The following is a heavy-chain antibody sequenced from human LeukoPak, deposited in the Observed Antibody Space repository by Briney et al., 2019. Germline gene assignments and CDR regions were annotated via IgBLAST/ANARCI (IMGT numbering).Heavy chain of an antibody. J-gene: IGHJ3*02. CDR1: GYSISSGYY. V-gene: IGHV4-38-2*02. D-gene: IGHD3-10*01. Sequence: TSETLSLTCAVSGYSISSGYYWGCIRQPPGKGLEWIGIIYHSGSTYYNPSLKSRVTISVDTSKNRFSLKLSYVTAVDTAVYYCARDTEILWFGESSGAFDIWGQGTMVTVSS. CDR3: ARDTEILWFGESSGAFDI. CDR2: IYHSGST.